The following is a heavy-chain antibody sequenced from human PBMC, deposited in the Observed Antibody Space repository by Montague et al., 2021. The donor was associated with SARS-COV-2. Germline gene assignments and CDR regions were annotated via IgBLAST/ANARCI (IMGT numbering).Heavy chain of an antibody. V-gene: IGHV4-34*01. CDR3: ARWDPQTLTLIGLRGKSASDY. Sequence: SETLSLTCAVYGGSFSGYYWTWIRQSPGKGLEWIAEINYSGTTNYNFNPPLRRRVTISVDTTKSQFSLKLSSVTAADTGVYYCARWDPQTLTLIGLRGKSASDYWGQGTLVPGSS. J-gene: IGHJ4*02. CDR1: GGSFSGYY. CDR2: INYSGTT. D-gene: IGHD4-23*01.